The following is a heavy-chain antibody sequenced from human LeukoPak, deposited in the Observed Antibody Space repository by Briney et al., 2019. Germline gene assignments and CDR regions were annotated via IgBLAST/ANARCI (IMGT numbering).Heavy chain of an antibody. CDR2: INPNSGGT. D-gene: IGHD2-2*01. CDR1: GYTFTGYY. CDR3: ATGPGYCSSTSCYRGWFDP. V-gene: IGHV1-2*02. Sequence: ASVKVSCKASGYTFTGYYMHWVRQAPGQGLEWMGWINPNSGGTNYAQKFQGRVTMTRDTSISTAYMELSRLGSDDTAVYYCATGPGYCSSTSCYRGWFDPWGQGTLVTVSS. J-gene: IGHJ5*02.